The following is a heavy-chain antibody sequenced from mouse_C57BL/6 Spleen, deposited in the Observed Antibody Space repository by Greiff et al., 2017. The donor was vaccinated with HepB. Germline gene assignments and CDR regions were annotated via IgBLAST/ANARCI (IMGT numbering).Heavy chain of an antibody. J-gene: IGHJ2*01. Sequence: QVQLQQSGPELVKPGASVKISCKASGYAFSSSWMNWVKQRPGKGLEWIGRIYPGDGDTNYNGKFKGKATLTADKSSSTAYMQLSSLTSEDSAVYFCARGPLKYYFDYWGQGTTLTVSS. CDR3: ARGPLKYYFDY. V-gene: IGHV1-82*01. D-gene: IGHD1-3*01. CDR1: GYAFSSSW. CDR2: IYPGDGDT.